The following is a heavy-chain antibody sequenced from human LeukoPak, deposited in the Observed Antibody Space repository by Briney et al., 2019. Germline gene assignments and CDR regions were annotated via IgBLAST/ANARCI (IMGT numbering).Heavy chain of an antibody. D-gene: IGHD5-18*01. J-gene: IGHJ5*02. CDR2: IYSGGST. Sequence: PGGSLRLSCAASGFTVSSNYMSWVRQAPGKGLEWVSVIYSGGSTYYADSVKGRFTISRHNSKNTLYLQMNSLRAEDTAVYYCARVMRTAMGPNWFDPWGQGTLVTVSS. CDR3: ARVMRTAMGPNWFDP. CDR1: GFTVSSNY. V-gene: IGHV3-53*04.